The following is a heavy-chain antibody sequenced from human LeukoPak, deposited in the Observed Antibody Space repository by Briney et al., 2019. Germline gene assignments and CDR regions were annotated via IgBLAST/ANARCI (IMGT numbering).Heavy chain of an antibody. J-gene: IGHJ4*02. CDR3: AIAGTAGVVTPFDY. CDR1: GFTFSSYA. Sequence: GGSLKLSCTASGFTFSSYAMSWVRQAPGQGLEWVSAISGSGGSTYYADSVKGRFTISRDNSKNTPYLQMNSLRSEDTAVYYCAIAGTAGVVTPFDYWGQGTLVTVSS. D-gene: IGHD4-23*01. V-gene: IGHV3-23*01. CDR2: ISGSGGST.